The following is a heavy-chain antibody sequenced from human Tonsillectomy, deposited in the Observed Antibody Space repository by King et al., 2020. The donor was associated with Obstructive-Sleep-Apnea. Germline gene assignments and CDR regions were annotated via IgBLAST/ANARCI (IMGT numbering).Heavy chain of an antibody. CDR2: IDDSGSA. D-gene: IGHD5-18*01. CDR3: ARGGFSYGKNGLDV. J-gene: IGHJ6*02. Sequence: VQLQQWGAGLLKPSETLSLTCAVYGGSFSGYYWSWVRRTPGKGLEWIGEIDDSGSANYKPSLKSRVTLSVDTSKNQFSLKLNSVTAADTAVYYCARGGFSYGKNGLDVWGQGTTVTVSS. CDR1: GGSFSGYY. V-gene: IGHV4-34*01.